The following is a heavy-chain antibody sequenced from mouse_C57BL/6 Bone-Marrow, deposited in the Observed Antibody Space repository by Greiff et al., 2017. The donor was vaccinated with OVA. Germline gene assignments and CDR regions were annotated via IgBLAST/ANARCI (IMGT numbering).Heavy chain of an antibody. CDR1: GYTFTDYY. V-gene: IGHV1-19*01. D-gene: IGHD1-1*01. J-gene: IGHJ1*03. CDR3: ASLITTVVDWYFDV. CDR2: INPYNGGT. Sequence: EVQLVESGPVLVKPGASVKMSCKASGYTFTDYYMNWVKQSHGKSLEWIGVINPYNGGTSYNQKFKGKATLTVDKSSSTAYMELNSLTSEDSAVYYGASLITTVVDWYFDVWGTGTTVTVSS.